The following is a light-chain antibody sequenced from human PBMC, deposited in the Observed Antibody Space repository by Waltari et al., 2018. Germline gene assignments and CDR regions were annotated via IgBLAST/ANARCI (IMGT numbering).Light chain of an antibody. CDR3: QAWDSSTVV. V-gene: IGLV3-1*01. CDR1: NSGGKY. J-gene: IGLJ2*01. CDR2: QDS. Sequence: SYELTQPPSVSVSPGQPASITFPGDNSGGKYGCWYQQKPGQSRVLVFYQDSKRPSGIPERFSGSNSGNTATLTISGTQAMDEADYYCQAWDSSTVVFGGGTKLTVL.